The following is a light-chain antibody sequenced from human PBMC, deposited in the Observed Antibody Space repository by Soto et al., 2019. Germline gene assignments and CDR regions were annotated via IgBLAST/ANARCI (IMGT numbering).Light chain of an antibody. Sequence: DIVMTQSPDSLAVSLGERATINCKSSQSILYSSNNKNYLAWYQQKPGQSPKLLIYWASTRESGVPDRFSGSGSGTXFXXXXXXXXXEDXXVXXXXXXXXTPXXXFGQGTKVEVK. CDR2: WAS. V-gene: IGKV4-1*01. CDR3: XXXXXTPXXX. J-gene: IGKJ1*01. CDR1: QSILYSSNNKNY.